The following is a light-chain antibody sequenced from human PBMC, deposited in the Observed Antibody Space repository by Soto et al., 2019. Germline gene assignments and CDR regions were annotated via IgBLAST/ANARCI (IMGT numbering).Light chain of an antibody. Sequence: EIVLTQSPGTLSLSPGERATLSCRASQSASSSYLAWYQQKPGQAPRLLIYGASSRATGIPARFSGSGSGTDFTLTISRLEPEDFAVYYCQQYGSSPFTFGGGTKVDIK. CDR2: GAS. CDR3: QQYGSSPFT. CDR1: QSASSSY. J-gene: IGKJ4*01. V-gene: IGKV3-20*01.